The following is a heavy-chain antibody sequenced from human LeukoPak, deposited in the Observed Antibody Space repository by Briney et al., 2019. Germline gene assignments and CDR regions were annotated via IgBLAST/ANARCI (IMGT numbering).Heavy chain of an antibody. J-gene: IGHJ4*02. CDR1: GFTFSHHA. CDR2: IWYDGAQK. D-gene: IGHD3-22*01. CDR3: AKDFGGYYYDTSGLDY. Sequence: GGSLRLSCETSGFTFSHHAMHWVRQAPGKGLEWVAAIWYDGAQKYYADSLRGRCTISRDNSKSTLYLEMNSLRAEDTAVYYCAKDFGGYYYDTSGLDYWGQGTLVTVAS. V-gene: IGHV3-33*06.